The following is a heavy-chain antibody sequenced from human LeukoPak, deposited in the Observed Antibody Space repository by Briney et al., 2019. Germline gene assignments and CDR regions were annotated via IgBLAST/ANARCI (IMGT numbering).Heavy chain of an antibody. CDR2: IIPIFGTA. Sequence: GASVKVSCKASGGTFSSYAISWVRQAPGQGLEWMGGIIPIFGTANYAQKFQGRVTITTDESTSTAYMELSSLRSEDTAVYYCATQSLVSGYYYYYYMDVWGKGTTVTASS. J-gene: IGHJ6*03. D-gene: IGHD6-6*01. CDR1: GGTFSSYA. CDR3: ATQSLVSGYYYYYYMDV. V-gene: IGHV1-69*05.